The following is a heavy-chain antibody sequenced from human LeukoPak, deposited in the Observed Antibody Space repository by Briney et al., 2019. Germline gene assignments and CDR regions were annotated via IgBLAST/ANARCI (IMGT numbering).Heavy chain of an antibody. CDR3: ARDVGLYGDYVRSYYMDV. D-gene: IGHD4-17*01. CDR2: INGLSTHI. J-gene: IGHJ6*03. V-gene: IGHV3-69-1*02. CDR1: GFTFSDYD. Sequence: KAGGSLRLSCSASGFTFSDYDMNWVRQAPGKGLEWVSSINGLSTHIYYGDSVKGRFTISRDNAKNSLYLQMNSLRAEDTAVYYCARDVGLYGDYVRSYYMDVWGKGTTVTVSS.